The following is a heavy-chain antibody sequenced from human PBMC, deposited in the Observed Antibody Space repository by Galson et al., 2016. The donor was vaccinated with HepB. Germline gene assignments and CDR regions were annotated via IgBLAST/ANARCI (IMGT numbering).Heavy chain of an antibody. V-gene: IGHV3-7*04. J-gene: IGHJ6*03. CDR2: IKYDGSEK. Sequence: SLRLSCAASGFTFSSYWMTWVRQAPGKGLEWVANIKYDGSEKYYVDSVKGRFTISRDSAKNSLYLEMNSLRPEDTAVYYCARGVTIFGRFFYMDVWGKGTTVTVSS. CDR1: GFTFSSYW. CDR3: ARGVTIFGRFFYMDV. D-gene: IGHD3-3*01.